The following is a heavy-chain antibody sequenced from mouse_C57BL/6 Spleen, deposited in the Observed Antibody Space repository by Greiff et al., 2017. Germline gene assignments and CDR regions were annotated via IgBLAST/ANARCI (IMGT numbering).Heavy chain of an antibody. Sequence: VQLQQPGAELVKPGASVKLSCKASGYTFTSYWMQWVKQRPGQGLEWIGEIDPSDSYTNYNQKFKGKATLTVDTSSSTAYMQLSSLTSEDSTVYYCAIIYYYDYWGQGTTLTVSS. CDR2: IDPSDSYT. CDR1: GYTFTSYW. D-gene: IGHD1-1*01. CDR3: AIIYYYDY. J-gene: IGHJ2*01. V-gene: IGHV1-50*01.